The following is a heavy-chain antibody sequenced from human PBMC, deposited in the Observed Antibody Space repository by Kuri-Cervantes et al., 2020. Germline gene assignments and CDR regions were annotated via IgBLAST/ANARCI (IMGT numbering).Heavy chain of an antibody. V-gene: IGHV3-23*01. Sequence: ETLSLTCAASGFTFSSYAMSWVRQAPGKGLEWVSAISGSGGSTYYADSVKGRFTISRDNSKYTLYLQMNSLRAEDTAVYYCARDPPLKVGATGWFDPWGQGTLVTVSS. J-gene: IGHJ5*02. CDR3: ARDPPLKVGATGWFDP. CDR1: GFTFSSYA. D-gene: IGHD1-26*01. CDR2: ISGSGGST.